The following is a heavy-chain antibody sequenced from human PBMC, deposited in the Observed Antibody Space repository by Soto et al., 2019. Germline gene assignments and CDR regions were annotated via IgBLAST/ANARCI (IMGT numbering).Heavy chain of an antibody. J-gene: IGHJ3*02. CDR2: ISYDGSNK. Sequence: GGSLRLSCAASGFTFSSYAMHWVRQAPGKGLEWVAVISYDGSNKYYADSVKGRFTISRDNSKNTLYLQMNSLRAEDTAVYYCARDMYSSSSGAAFDIWGQGTMVTVSS. D-gene: IGHD6-6*01. CDR1: GFTFSSYA. CDR3: ARDMYSSSSGAAFDI. V-gene: IGHV3-30-3*01.